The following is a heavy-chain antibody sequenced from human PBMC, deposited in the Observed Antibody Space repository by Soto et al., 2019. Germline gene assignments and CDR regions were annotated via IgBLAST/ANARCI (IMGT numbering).Heavy chain of an antibody. CDR3: ARRGVWVGELLSGPTPRYYYYGMYV. CDR1: GGTFSSYA. J-gene: IGHJ6*02. V-gene: IGHV1-69*01. CDR2: IIPIFGTA. Sequence: QVQLVQSGAEVKKPGSSVKVSCKASGGTFSSYAISWVRQAPGQGLEWMGGIIPIFGTANYAQKFQGRVTITADESTSTAYRELSSLGAEDTAVYYCARRGVWVGELLSGPTPRYYYYGMYVWGQGTTVTVSS. D-gene: IGHD3-10*01.